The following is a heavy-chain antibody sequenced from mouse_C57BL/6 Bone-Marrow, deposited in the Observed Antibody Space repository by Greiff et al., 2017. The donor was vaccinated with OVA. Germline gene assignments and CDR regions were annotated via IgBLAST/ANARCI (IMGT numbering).Heavy chain of an antibody. J-gene: IGHJ2*01. CDR3: ARSFYYGNRGDFDY. D-gene: IGHD2-1*01. V-gene: IGHV1-76*01. CDR2: IYPGSGNT. Sequence: VKLMESGAELVRPGASVKLSCKASGYTFTDYYINWVKQRPGQGLEWIARIYPGSGNTYYNEKFKGKATLTAEKSSSTAYMQLSSLTSEDSAVYFCARSFYYGNRGDFDYWGQGTTLTVSS. CDR1: GYTFTDYY.